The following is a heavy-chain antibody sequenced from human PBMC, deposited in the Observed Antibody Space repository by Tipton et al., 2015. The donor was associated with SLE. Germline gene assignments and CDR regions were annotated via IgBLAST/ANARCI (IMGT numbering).Heavy chain of an antibody. V-gene: IGHV3-23*01. CDR3: ALDGDFSGGSCYSGG. CDR1: GFTFSSYA. CDR2: ISGSGGST. D-gene: IGHD2-15*01. Sequence: SLRLSCAASGFTFSSYAMSWVRQAPGKGLEWVSAISGSGGSTYYADSVKGRFTISRDNSKNTLYLQMNSLRAEDTAVYYCALDGDFSGGSCYSGGWGQGTLVTVSS. J-gene: IGHJ4*02.